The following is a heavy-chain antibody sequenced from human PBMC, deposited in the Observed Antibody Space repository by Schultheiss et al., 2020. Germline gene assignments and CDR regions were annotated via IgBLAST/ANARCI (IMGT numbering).Heavy chain of an antibody. CDR1: GFTFSSYS. D-gene: IGHD2-21*02. J-gene: IGHJ3*02. Sequence: GGSLRLSCAASGFTFSSYSMNWVRQAPGKGLEWVSSISSSSSYIYYADSVKGRFTISRDNAKNSLYLQMNSRRAEDTAVYYCAREGAYCGGDCFSAAFDIWGQGTMVTVSS. CDR2: ISSSSSYI. CDR3: AREGAYCGGDCFSAAFDI. V-gene: IGHV3-21*01.